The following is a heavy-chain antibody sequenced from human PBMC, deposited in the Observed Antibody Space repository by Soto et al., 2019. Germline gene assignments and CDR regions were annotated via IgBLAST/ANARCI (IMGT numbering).Heavy chain of an antibody. J-gene: IGHJ4*02. CDR2: INPSGGST. CDR3: AREGSYSSGWYLDYFDY. D-gene: IGHD6-19*01. CDR1: GYTFTSYY. V-gene: IGHV1-46*01. Sequence: ASVKVSCKASGYTFTSYYMHWVRQAPGQGLEWMGIINPSGGSTSYAQKFQGRVTMTRDTSTSTVYMELSSLRSEDTAVYYCAREGSYSSGWYLDYFDYWGQGTLVTVSS.